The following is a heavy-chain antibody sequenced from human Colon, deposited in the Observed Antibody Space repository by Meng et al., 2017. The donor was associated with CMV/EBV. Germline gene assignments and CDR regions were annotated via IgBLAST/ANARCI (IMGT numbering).Heavy chain of an antibody. CDR2: IYHSEST. CDR1: GYSISSGYY. CDR3: ARDRPMTPEIDY. V-gene: IGHV4-38-2*02. D-gene: IGHD3-22*01. J-gene: IGHJ4*02. Sequence: SETLSLTCTVSGYSISSGYYWGWIRQPPGKGLEWIGSIYHSESTYYNPSLKSRVTISVDTSKNQFSLKLSSVTAADTAVYYCARDRPMTPEIDYWGQGTLVTVSS.